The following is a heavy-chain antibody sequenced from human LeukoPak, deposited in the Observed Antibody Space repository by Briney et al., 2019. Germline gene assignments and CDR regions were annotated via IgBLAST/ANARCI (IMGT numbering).Heavy chain of an antibody. CDR3: ARDFRYCTNGVCINWFDP. V-gene: IGHV1-2*02. D-gene: IGHD2-8*01. CDR1: GYTFTGYY. CDR2: INPNSGGT. J-gene: IGHJ5*02. Sequence: ASVKVSCKASGYTFTGYYMHWVRQAPGQGLEWMGWINPNSGGTNYAQKFQGRVTMTRDTSISTAYMELSRLRSDDTAVYYCARDFRYCTNGVCINWFDPWGQGTLVTVSS.